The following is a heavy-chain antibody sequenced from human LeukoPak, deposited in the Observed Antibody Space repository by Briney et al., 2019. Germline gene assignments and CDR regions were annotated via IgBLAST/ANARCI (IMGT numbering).Heavy chain of an antibody. Sequence: ASVKVSCKASGYTFTSYGISWVRQATGQGLEWMGWMNPNSGNTGYAQKFQGRVTMTRDTSISTAYMELSSLRSEDTAVYYCATKLGYCSGGSCYSGALYGMDVWGQGTTATVSS. J-gene: IGHJ6*02. CDR1: GYTFTSYG. CDR3: ATKLGYCSGGSCYSGALYGMDV. V-gene: IGHV1-8*02. D-gene: IGHD2-15*01. CDR2: MNPNSGNT.